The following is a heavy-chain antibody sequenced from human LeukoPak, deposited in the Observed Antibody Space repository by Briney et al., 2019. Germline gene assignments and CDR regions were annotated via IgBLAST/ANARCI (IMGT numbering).Heavy chain of an antibody. CDR3: ARGASGSPRGDFDY. J-gene: IGHJ4*02. Sequence: ASVKVSCKASGGTFSSYAISWVRQAPGQGLEWMGWISAYNGNTNYAQKLQGRVTMTTDTSTSTAYMELRSLRSDDTAVYYCARGASGSPRGDFDYWGQGTLVTVSS. CDR2: ISAYNGNT. CDR1: GGTFSSYA. V-gene: IGHV1-18*01. D-gene: IGHD1-26*01.